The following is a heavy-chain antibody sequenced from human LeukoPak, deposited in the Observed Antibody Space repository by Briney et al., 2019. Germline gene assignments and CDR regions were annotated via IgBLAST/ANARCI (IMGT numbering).Heavy chain of an antibody. CDR1: GSTFSSYW. J-gene: IGHJ6*03. CDR3: ARDVSGEYCSSTSCWNYYYYYMDV. Sequence: GGSLRLSCAASGSTFSSYWMSWVRQAPGKGLEWVANIKQDGSEKYYVDSVKGRFTISRDNAKNSLYPQMNSLRAEDTAVYYCARDVSGEYCSSTSCWNYYYYYMDVWGKGTTVTVSS. V-gene: IGHV3-7*01. CDR2: IKQDGSEK. D-gene: IGHD2-2*01.